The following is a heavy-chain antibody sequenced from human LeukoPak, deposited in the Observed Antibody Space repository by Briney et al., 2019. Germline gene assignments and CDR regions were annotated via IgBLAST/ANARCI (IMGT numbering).Heavy chain of an antibody. D-gene: IGHD3-22*01. CDR3: GGYCFDSSGYYPGDY. V-gene: IGHV4-4*02. Sequence: SETLSLTCAVSGGSISSSNWWSWVRQPPGKALEWIGEIHQGGTTNYNPSLKSRVTITIDKSKNRLSLSLSSVTAADTAVYYCGGYCFDSSGYYPGDYWGQGTLVTVSS. CDR2: IHQGGTT. J-gene: IGHJ4*02. CDR1: GGSISSSNW.